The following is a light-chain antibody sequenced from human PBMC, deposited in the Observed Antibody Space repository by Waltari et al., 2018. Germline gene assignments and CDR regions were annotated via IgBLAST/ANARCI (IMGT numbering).Light chain of an antibody. V-gene: IGLV3-21*04. Sequence: SYVLTQPPSVSVAPGETARITCGGDNIGSYSLHWYQQKPRQAPVWVIFYDSYRPSGIPARFSGSNSGNTATLTITSVEAGDEARYYCQVWHPDIDPGVFGTGTEVTVL. CDR3: QVWHPDIDPGV. J-gene: IGLJ1*01. CDR2: YDS. CDR1: NIGSYS.